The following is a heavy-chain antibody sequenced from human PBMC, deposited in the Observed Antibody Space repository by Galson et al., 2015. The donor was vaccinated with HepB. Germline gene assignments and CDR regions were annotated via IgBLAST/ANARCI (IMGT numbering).Heavy chain of an antibody. Sequence: SLRLSCAASGFTFSDYYMSWIRQAPGKGLEWVSYISSSSSYTNYADSVKGRFTISRHNSKNTLYLQMNSLRAEDTAVYYCARENGVVVVAATTQSSYYYGMDVWGQGTTVTVSS. D-gene: IGHD2-15*01. CDR2: ISSSSSYT. CDR3: ARENGVVVVAATTQSSYYYGMDV. J-gene: IGHJ6*02. V-gene: IGHV3-11*06. CDR1: GFTFSDYY.